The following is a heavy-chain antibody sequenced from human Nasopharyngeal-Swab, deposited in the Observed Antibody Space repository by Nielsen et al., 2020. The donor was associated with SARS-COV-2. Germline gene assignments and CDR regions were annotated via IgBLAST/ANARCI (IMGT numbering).Heavy chain of an antibody. CDR1: GGTFTSYE. D-gene: IGHD5-12*01. J-gene: IGHJ6*02. CDR2: MNPNSDNT. Sequence: ASVKVSCKASGGTFTSYEINWVRQATGQGLEWMGWMNPNSDNTGYAQKFQGRVTITMNTSISTAYMELSSLRSEDTAVYYCARRRGYSAYDYGMDVWGQGTTVTVSS. CDR3: ARRRGYSAYDYGMDV. V-gene: IGHV1-8*03.